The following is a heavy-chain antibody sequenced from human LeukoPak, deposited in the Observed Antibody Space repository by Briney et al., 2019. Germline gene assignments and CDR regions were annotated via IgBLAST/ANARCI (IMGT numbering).Heavy chain of an antibody. Sequence: KTGGSLRLSCAASGFTFSSHSMNWVRQAPGKGLEWVSSISSSSSYIYYVDSVKGRFTISRDNAKNSLYLQMNSLRAEDTAVYYCARGPNFGVANNWFDPWGQGTLVTVSS. D-gene: IGHD3-3*01. J-gene: IGHJ5*02. CDR3: ARGPNFGVANNWFDP. CDR1: GFTFSSHS. V-gene: IGHV3-21*01. CDR2: ISSSSSYI.